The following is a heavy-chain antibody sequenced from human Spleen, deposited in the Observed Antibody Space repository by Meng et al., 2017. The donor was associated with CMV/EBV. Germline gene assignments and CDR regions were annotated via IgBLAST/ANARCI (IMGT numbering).Heavy chain of an antibody. CDR1: GVSISNLY. J-gene: IGHJ4*02. V-gene: IGHV4-4*08. D-gene: IGHD6-6*01. CDR3: ARGRPIAARLLTYDY. CDR2: VYSSGST. Sequence: SETLSLTCTVSGVSISNLYWGWIRQPPGGGLEWLGNVYSSGSTNYNPSLKSRVTMSVDTSRSQFSLNLSSVTAADTAVYYCARGRPIAARLLTYDYWGQGTRVTVSS.